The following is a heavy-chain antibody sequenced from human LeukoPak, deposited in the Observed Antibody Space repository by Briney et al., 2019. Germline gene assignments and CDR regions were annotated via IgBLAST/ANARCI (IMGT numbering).Heavy chain of an antibody. CDR3: ARRNSWYGLDS. D-gene: IGHD2/OR15-2a*01. J-gene: IGHJ4*02. V-gene: IGHV3-9*01. CDR1: GFTFDEYA. Sequence: GGSLRLSCAASGFTFDEYAMHWVRQVPGKGLEWVSGITWNSGNIVYADSVKGQFTIYRDNAKSSLYLQMNSLRSDDTALYYCARRNSWYGLDSWGPGTLVTVSS. CDR2: ITWNSGNI.